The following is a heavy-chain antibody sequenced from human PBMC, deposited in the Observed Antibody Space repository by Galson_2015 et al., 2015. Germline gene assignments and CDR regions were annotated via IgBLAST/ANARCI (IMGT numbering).Heavy chain of an antibody. V-gene: IGHV3-33*01. CDR1: GFTFSSYG. CDR2: IWYDGSNK. Sequence: SLRLSCAASGFTFSSYGMHWVRQAPGKGLEWVAVIWYDGSNKYYADSVKGRFTISRDNSKNTLYLQMNSLRAEDTAVYYCARDSNYYDSNGGAFEIWGQGTMVTVSS. CDR3: ARDSNYYDSNGGAFEI. D-gene: IGHD3-22*01. J-gene: IGHJ3*02.